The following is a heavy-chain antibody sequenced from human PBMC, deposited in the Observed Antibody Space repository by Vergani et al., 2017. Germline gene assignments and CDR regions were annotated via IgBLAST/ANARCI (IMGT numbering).Heavy chain of an antibody. J-gene: IGHJ5*02. CDR1: GYTFTTYG. CDR2: ISASNGNT. V-gene: IGHV1-18*01. CDR3: ARGRRKIEGVTSNWFDP. D-gene: IGHD1-26*01. Sequence: QVQLVQSGTEVKKPGASVKVSCKASGYTFTTYGISWVRQAPGQGLEWMGWISASNGNTNYAQKLLGRVTMTTDRSTSTAYMELRSLRSDDTAVYYCARGRRKIEGVTSNWFDPWGQGTLVTVSS.